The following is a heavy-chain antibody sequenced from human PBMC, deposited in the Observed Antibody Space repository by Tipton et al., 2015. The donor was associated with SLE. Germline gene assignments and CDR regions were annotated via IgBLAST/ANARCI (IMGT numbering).Heavy chain of an antibody. CDR3: AREWSSFDF. CDR1: GGSISSHY. CDR2: TYTSGSP. Sequence: TLSLTCTVSGGSISSHYWSWFRQPPGKGLEWIGYTYTSGSPDYTPSLKSRVTISVDMSKNQFSLTLTSVTAADTAVYYCAREWSSFDFWGQGTLVTVSS. V-gene: IGHV4-59*11. J-gene: IGHJ4*02. D-gene: IGHD2-15*01.